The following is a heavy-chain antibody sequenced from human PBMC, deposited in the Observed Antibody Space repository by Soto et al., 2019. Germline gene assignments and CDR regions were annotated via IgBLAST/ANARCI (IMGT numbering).Heavy chain of an antibody. V-gene: IGHV4-39*01. CDR1: GGSISSSSYY. J-gene: IGHJ6*02. D-gene: IGHD3-10*01. Sequence: SETLSLTCTVSGGSISSSSYYWGWIRQPPGKGLEWIGSIYYSGSTYYNPSLKSRVTISVDTSKNQFSLKLSSVTAADTAVYYCAGREFGDDYYYYGMDVWGQGTKVTVSS. CDR3: AGREFGDDYYYYGMDV. CDR2: IYYSGST.